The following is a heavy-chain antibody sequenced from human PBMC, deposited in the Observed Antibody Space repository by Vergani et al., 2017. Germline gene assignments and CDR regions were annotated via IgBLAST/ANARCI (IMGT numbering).Heavy chain of an antibody. CDR1: GYTFTSYG. V-gene: IGHV1-18*01. CDR2: ISAYNGNT. J-gene: IGHJ6*02. Sequence: QVQLVQSGAEVKKPGASVKVSCKASGYTFTSYGISWVRQAPGQGLEWMGWISAYNGNTNYAQKLQGRVTMTTDTSTSTAYMELRSLRSDDTAVYYCARPSWGPTVTTDRAYYYGMDVWGQGTTVTVSS. D-gene: IGHD4-17*01. CDR3: ARPSWGPTVTTDRAYYYGMDV.